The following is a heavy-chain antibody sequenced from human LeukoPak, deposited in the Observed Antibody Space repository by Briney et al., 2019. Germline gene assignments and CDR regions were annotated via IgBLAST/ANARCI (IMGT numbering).Heavy chain of an antibody. V-gene: IGHV4-59*01. J-gene: IGHJ4*02. CDR2: IYYSGST. D-gene: IGHD3-16*01. CDR3: ARDTFGYFDY. CDR1: GGSISSYY. Sequence: PSETLSLTCTVSGGSISSYYWSWIRQPPGKGLEWIEYIYYSGSTNYNPSLKSRVTISVDTSKNQFSLKLSSVTAADTAVYYCARDTFGYFDYWGQGTLVTVPS.